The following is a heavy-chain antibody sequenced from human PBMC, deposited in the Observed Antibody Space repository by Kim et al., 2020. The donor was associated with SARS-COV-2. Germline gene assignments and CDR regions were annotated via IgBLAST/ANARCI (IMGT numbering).Heavy chain of an antibody. V-gene: IGHV4-34*01. CDR2: INDGGST. D-gene: IGHD3-10*01. Sequence: SETLSLTCAVYGGSLSGYYWSWIRQPPGKGLEWIGEINDGGSTNHNPSLKSRVTISVDTSRSQFSLSLSSVTAADTAVYYCARGRRHYFGSGSYLYWGPGTLVTVSS. CDR3: ARGRRHYFGSGSYLY. CDR1: GGSLSGYY. J-gene: IGHJ4*02.